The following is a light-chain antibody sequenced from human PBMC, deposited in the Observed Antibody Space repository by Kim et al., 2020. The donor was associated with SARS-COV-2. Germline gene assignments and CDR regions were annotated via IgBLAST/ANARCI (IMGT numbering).Light chain of an antibody. CDR2: GND. CDR3: GTWDNSLSAWV. J-gene: IGLJ3*02. Sequence: QSVLTQPPSVSAASGQMLTISCSGSISNIGKNYVSWYQHLPGTAPKVLIYGNDKRPSGIPDRFSGSKSGTSATLGITGLQAGDEADYYCGTWDNSLSAWVFGGGTQLTVL. V-gene: IGLV1-51*01. CDR1: ISNIGKNY.